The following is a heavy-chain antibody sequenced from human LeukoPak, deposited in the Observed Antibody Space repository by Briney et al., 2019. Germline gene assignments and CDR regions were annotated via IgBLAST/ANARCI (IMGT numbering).Heavy chain of an antibody. V-gene: IGHV4-59*01. Sequence: SETLSLTCTVSGGSISSYYWSWIRQPPGKGLGWIGYIYYSGTTNYNPSLKSRVTISVDTSRNQFSLKLSSVTAADTAVYYCARKTTGTMSPYFDYWGQGTLVTVSS. D-gene: IGHD1-1*01. CDR1: GGSISSYY. CDR2: IYYSGTT. CDR3: ARKTTGTMSPYFDY. J-gene: IGHJ4*02.